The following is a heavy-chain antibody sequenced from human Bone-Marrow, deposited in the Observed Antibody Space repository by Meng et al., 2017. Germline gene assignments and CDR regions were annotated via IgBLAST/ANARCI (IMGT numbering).Heavy chain of an antibody. CDR2: ISWNGGSI. Sequence: SLKISCAASGFTFDDYAMHWVRQAPGKGLEWVSGISWNGGSIGYADSVKGRFTISRDNAKNSLSLQMNSLRAEDTALYYCSKDMYTRSSWYTPSRYYYYGMDVWGQGTTVTVSS. D-gene: IGHD6-13*01. V-gene: IGHV3-9*01. CDR3: SKDMYTRSSWYTPSRYYYYGMDV. J-gene: IGHJ6*02. CDR1: GFTFDDYA.